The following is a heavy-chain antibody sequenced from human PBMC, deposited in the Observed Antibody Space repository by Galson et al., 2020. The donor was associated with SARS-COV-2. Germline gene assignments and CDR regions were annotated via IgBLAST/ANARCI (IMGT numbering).Heavy chain of an antibody. D-gene: IGHD6-19*01. Sequence: ASVKVSCKVSGYTLTELSMHWVRQAPGKGLEWMGGFDPEDGETIYARKFQGRVTMTEDTSTDTAYMELSSLRSEDTAVYYCATGPAVAGTNWFDPWGQGTLVTVSS. CDR1: GYTLTELS. V-gene: IGHV1-24*01. J-gene: IGHJ5*02. CDR3: ATGPAVAGTNWFDP. CDR2: FDPEDGET.